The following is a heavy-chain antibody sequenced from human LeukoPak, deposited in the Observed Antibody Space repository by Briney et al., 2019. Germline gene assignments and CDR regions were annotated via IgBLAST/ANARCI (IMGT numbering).Heavy chain of an antibody. J-gene: IGHJ4*02. CDR1: GVSFSGYY. V-gene: IGHV4-34*01. CDR2: INHSGST. Sequence: SETLSLTCAVYGVSFSGYYWSWIRQPPGKGLEWIGEINHSGSTNYNPSLKSRVTMSVDTSKNQFSLKLSSVTAADTAVYYCASYSTGGVYWGQGTLVTVSS. CDR3: ASYSTGGVY. D-gene: IGHD3-16*01.